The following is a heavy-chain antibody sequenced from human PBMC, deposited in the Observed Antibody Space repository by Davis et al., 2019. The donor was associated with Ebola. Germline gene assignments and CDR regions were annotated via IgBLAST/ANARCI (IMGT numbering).Heavy chain of an antibody. CDR1: GYTFTSYG. D-gene: IGHD6-13*01. J-gene: IGHJ6*02. CDR2: ISAYNGNT. Sequence: AASVKVSCKASGYTFTSYGITWVRQAPGQRLEWMGWISAYNGNTNYAQKLQGRVTMTTDTSTSTAYMELRSLRSDDTAVYYCARDKGPSSSWGYYYYYGMDAWGQGTTVTVSS. V-gene: IGHV1-18*01. CDR3: ARDKGPSSSWGYYYYYGMDA.